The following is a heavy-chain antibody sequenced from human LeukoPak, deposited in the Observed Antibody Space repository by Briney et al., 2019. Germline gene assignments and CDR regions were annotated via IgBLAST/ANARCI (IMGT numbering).Heavy chain of an antibody. CDR1: GFTFSSYS. J-gene: IGHJ6*04. Sequence: GGSLRLSCAASGFTFSSYSMNWVRQAPGKGLEWVSYISSSSSTIYYADSVKGRFTISRDNAKDSLYLQMNSLRAEDTAVYYCARLLRFLAKDVWGKGTTVTVSS. CDR3: ARLLRFLAKDV. CDR2: ISSSSSTI. V-gene: IGHV3-48*01. D-gene: IGHD3-3*01.